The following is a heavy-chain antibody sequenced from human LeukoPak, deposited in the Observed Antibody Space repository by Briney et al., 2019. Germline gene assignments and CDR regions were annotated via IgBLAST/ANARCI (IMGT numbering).Heavy chain of an antibody. CDR2: VYHSGST. V-gene: IGHV4-38-2*02. D-gene: IGHD6-13*01. CDR3: ARDHSSSSEDY. CDR1: GYSISSGYY. J-gene: IGHJ4*02. Sequence: SETLSLTCTVSGYSISSGYYWGWIRQPPGKGLEWIGSVYHSGSTYYNPSLKSRVTISVDTSKNQFSLKLSSVTAADTAVYYCARDHSSSSEDYWGQGTLVTVSS.